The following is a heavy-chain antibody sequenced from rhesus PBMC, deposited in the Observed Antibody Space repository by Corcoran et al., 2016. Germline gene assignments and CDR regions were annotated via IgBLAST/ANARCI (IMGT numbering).Heavy chain of an antibody. V-gene: IGHV4-65*01. D-gene: IGHD2-21*01. CDR2: ISGSSGST. CDR3: ARGVVNFNWYFDL. Sequence: QVQLQESGPGLVKPSETLSLTCAVSGGSVSSSNWWSWIRQPPGKGLEWIGYISGSSGSTYYNPSLKSRVTISTVTSKNQFSLKLGSVTAADTAVYYCARGVVNFNWYFDLWGPGTPITISS. J-gene: IGHJ2*01. CDR1: GGSVSSSNW.